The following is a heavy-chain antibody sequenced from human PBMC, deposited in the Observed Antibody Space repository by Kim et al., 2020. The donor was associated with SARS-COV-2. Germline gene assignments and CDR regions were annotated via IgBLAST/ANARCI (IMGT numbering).Heavy chain of an antibody. CDR3: AKGRFSSGWGVFDY. D-gene: IGHD6-19*01. J-gene: IGHJ4*02. Sequence: YVDSVKGRFTISRDNAKNSLYLQMNSLRVEDTALYYCAKGRFSSGWGVFDYWGQGTLVTVSS. V-gene: IGHV3-20*03.